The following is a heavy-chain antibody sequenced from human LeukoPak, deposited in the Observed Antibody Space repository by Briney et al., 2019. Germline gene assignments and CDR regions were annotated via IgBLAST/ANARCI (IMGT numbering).Heavy chain of an antibody. CDR1: GYSISSGYY. V-gene: IGHV4-38-2*02. J-gene: IGHJ5*02. CDR3: ARDTKFSP. Sequence: SETLSLTCAVSGYSISSGYYWGWIRQPPGKGLEWIGRIYSSGSTNYNPSLKSRVTMSIDTSKNQFSLKLSSVTAADTAFYYCARDTKFSPWGQGTLVTVSS. CDR2: IYSSGST. D-gene: IGHD3-3*01.